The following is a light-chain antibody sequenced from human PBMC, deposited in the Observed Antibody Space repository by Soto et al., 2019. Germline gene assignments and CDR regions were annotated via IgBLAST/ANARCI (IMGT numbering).Light chain of an antibody. CDR2: GDN. CDR3: QSSDSSLSGWV. CDR1: RSNIGAGYD. J-gene: IGLJ2*01. Sequence: VVTQPPSVSGAPGQRLTISCTGSRSNIGAGYDVHWYQHLPGAAPKLLIYGDNNRPSGVPDRFSGSKSGTSASLAITGVQAEVEADYYCQSSDSSLSGWVFGGGTKLTVL. V-gene: IGLV1-40*01.